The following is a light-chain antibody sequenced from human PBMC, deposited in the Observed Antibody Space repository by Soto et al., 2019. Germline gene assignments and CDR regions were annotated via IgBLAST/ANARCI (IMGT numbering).Light chain of an antibody. Sequence: QSALTQPASVSGSPGQSITISCTGTNSDVGTYSLVSWYQQHPGKAPKLMIYEVSKRPSGISNRFSGSKSGNTASLTISGLQAEDEADYYCCSYAGSSTYVFGTGTKLTVL. CDR1: NSDVGTYSL. CDR3: CSYAGSSTYV. J-gene: IGLJ1*01. V-gene: IGLV2-23*02. CDR2: EVS.